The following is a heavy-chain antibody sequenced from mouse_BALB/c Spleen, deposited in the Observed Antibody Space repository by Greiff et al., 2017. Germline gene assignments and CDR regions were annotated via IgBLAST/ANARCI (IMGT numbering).Heavy chain of an antibody. J-gene: IGHJ4*01. CDR2: IRSKANNHAT. CDR1: GFTFSDSW. D-gene: IGHD4-1*01. CDR3: TMNGNSAMDY. V-gene: IGHV6-6*01. Sequence: EVQVEESGGGLVQPGGSLKLSCAASGFTFSDSWMDWVRQSPEKGLEWVAEIRSKANNHATYYAVSVKGRYTISRDDSKSSVYLQMNSSRAEDTGIYYSTMNGNSAMDYWGQGTSVTVSS.